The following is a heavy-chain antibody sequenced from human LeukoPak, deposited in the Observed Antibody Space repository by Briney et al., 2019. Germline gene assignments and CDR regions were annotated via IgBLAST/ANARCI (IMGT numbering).Heavy chain of an antibody. CDR2: ISGSGRST. Sequence: GGSLSLSRAASGLTLSSYAMRGVRQAPARGVEGVSAISGSGRSTYYADSVQCRFTISRDNSKHTLYLQMNSLRAEDTAVYYCAMANDSGWRKNDAFDIWGQGTMVTVSS. CDR1: GLTLSSYA. J-gene: IGHJ3*02. V-gene: IGHV3-23*01. D-gene: IGHD6-19*01. CDR3: AMANDSGWRKNDAFDI.